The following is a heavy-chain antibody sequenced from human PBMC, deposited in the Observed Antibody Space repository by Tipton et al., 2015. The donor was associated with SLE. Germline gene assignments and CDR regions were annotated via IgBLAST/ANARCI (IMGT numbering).Heavy chain of an antibody. CDR3: ARDSQFNSKLSFDY. V-gene: IGHV4-59*01. CDR1: ADSFTHYH. Sequence: TLSLTCTVAADSFTHYHWSWIRQPPGKGLEWIGYIYYSGSTNYNPSLKTRVSISIGTSKNQFSLNLSSVTAADTAVYYCARDSQFNSKLSFDYWGQGALVTVSS. D-gene: IGHD4-11*01. CDR2: IYYSGST. J-gene: IGHJ4*02.